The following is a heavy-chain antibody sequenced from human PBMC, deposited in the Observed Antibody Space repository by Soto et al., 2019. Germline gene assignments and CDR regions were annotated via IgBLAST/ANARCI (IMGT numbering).Heavy chain of an antibody. CDR3: ARMGLRRGMVV. V-gene: IGHV3-30-3*01. D-gene: IGHD5-12*01. CDR2: ISYDGSNK. CDR1: GFTFSSYA. J-gene: IGHJ6*02. Sequence: QVQLVESGGGVVQPGRSLRLSCAASGFTFSSYAMHWVRQAPGKGLEWVAIISYDGSNKYYADSVKGRFTISRDNSKNPLYLQRNSRSAEGTAVFYCARMGLRRGMVVWGQGTRFTVSS.